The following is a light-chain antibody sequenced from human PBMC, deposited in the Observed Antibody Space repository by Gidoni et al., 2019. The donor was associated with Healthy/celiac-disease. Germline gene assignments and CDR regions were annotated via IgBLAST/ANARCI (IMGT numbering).Light chain of an antibody. CDR1: QSVSSN. Sequence: ELVMTQSPATLSVSPGERATLSCRASQSVSSNLAWYQQQPGQAPRLLIYGASTRAPGIPARFSGSGSGTEFTLTISSLQSEDFAVYYCQQYNNWPRTFGQGTKVEIK. V-gene: IGKV3-15*01. CDR2: GAS. J-gene: IGKJ1*01. CDR3: QQYNNWPRT.